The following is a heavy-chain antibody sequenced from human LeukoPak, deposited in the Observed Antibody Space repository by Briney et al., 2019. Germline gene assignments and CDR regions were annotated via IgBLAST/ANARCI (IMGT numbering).Heavy chain of an antibody. D-gene: IGHD1-26*01. CDR1: GFTFSSYS. CDR2: ISSSSSYI. CDR3: ARVREDDAFDI. Sequence: GGSLRLSCAASGFTFSSYSMNWVRQAPGEGLEWVSSISSSSSYIYYADSVKGRFTISRDNAKNSLYLQMNSLRAEDTAVYYCARVREDDAFDIWGQGTMVTVSS. J-gene: IGHJ3*02. V-gene: IGHV3-21*01.